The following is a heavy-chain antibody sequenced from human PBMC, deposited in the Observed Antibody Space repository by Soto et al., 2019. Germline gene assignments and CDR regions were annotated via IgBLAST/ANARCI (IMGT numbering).Heavy chain of an antibody. D-gene: IGHD3-22*01. CDR1: GCTFSSYA. CDR2: IIPIFGTA. V-gene: IGHV1-69*13. J-gene: IGHJ3*02. Sequence: SVKVSCKASGCTFSSYAISWVRQAPGQGLEWMGGIIPIFGTANYAQKFQGRVTITADESTSTAYMELSSLRSEDTAVYYCARAQQTYYYDSSGYVAFDIWGQGTMVTVSS. CDR3: ARAQQTYYYDSSGYVAFDI.